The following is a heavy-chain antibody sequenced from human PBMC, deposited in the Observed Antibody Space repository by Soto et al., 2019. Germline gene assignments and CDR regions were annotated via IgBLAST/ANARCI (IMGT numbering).Heavy chain of an antibody. CDR2: IIPIFGTA. Sequence: SVKVSCKASGGTFSSYAISWVRQAPGQGLEWMGGIIPIFGTANYAQKFQGRVTITADESTSTAYMELSSLRSEDTAVYYCARADGGCQRDFCYYYYGMDVWGQGTTVTV. V-gene: IGHV1-69*13. CDR1: GGTFSSYA. D-gene: IGHD6-19*01. CDR3: ARADGGCQRDFCYYYYGMDV. J-gene: IGHJ6*02.